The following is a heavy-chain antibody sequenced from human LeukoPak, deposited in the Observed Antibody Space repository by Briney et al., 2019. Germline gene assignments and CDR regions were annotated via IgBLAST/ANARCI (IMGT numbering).Heavy chain of an antibody. V-gene: IGHV4-4*07. CDR1: GDSVSGYY. CDR3: ARGRSIAVRRGYYYYYMDV. J-gene: IGHJ6*03. Sequence: SETLSLTCIVSGDSVSGYYWSWIRQPAGKGLEWIGRIYTSGSTNYNPSLKSRVTISVDTSKNQFSLKLSSVTAADTAVYYCARGRSIAVRRGYYYYYMDVWGKGTTVTVSS. CDR2: IYTSGST. D-gene: IGHD6-6*01.